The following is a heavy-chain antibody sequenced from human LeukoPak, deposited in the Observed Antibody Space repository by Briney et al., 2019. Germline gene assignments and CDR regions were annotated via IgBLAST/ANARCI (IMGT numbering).Heavy chain of an antibody. CDR1: GFTFSDYY. CDR2: ISSSGSTI. CDR3: VKDQREAYGSGWSRDFDY. J-gene: IGHJ4*02. Sequence: PGGSLRLSCAASGFTFSDYYMSWIRQAPGKGLEWVSYISSSGSTIYYADSVKGRFTIPRDNAKNSLYLQMNSLRAEDTAVYYCVKDQREAYGSGWSRDFDYWGQGTLVTVSS. V-gene: IGHV3-11*04. D-gene: IGHD6-19*01.